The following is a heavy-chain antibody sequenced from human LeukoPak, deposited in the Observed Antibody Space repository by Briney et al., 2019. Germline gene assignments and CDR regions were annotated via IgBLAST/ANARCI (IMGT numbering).Heavy chain of an antibody. CDR3: ARGGGAGGEFDY. Sequence: PGGSLRLPCAASGFNFKLYSMHWVRQAPGKGVEWVLFISSSATYKYYPDSLKGRFTISRDNAKKSPFLQLDSLRAEGTAVYSCARGGGAGGEFDYWGLGTLVIVSS. CDR1: GFNFKLYS. V-gene: IGHV3-21*01. J-gene: IGHJ4*02. CDR2: ISSSATYK. D-gene: IGHD3-16*01.